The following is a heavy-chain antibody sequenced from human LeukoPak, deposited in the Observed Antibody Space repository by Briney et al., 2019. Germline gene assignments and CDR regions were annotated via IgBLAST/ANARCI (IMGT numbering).Heavy chain of an antibody. Sequence: PGGSLRLSSAASGFTFDDYAMRWVRQAPGKGLEWVSGISWNSGSIGYADSVKGRFTISRDNAKNSLYLQMNSLRAEDTALYYCAKDFDSGSYLFDYWGQGTLVTVSS. CDR3: AKDFDSGSYLFDY. J-gene: IGHJ4*02. V-gene: IGHV3-9*01. CDR1: GFTFDDYA. D-gene: IGHD1-26*01. CDR2: ISWNSGSI.